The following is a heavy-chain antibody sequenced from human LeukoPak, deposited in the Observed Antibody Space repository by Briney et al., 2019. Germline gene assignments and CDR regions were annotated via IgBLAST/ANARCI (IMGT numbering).Heavy chain of an antibody. CDR2: IYGSGNT. CDR3: ASDQIRYFDY. Sequence: SETLSLTCTVSGGSISGWYWSWIRQPPGKGLEWIGYIYGSGNTNYNPSLKSRVTMSIDTSKNQFSLKLTSVTAADTATYYCASDQIRYFDYWGQGTLVTVSS. D-gene: IGHD3-9*01. CDR1: GGSISGWY. J-gene: IGHJ4*02. V-gene: IGHV4-59*01.